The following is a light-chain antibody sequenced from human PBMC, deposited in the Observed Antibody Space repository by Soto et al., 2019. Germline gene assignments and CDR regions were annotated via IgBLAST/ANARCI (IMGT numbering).Light chain of an antibody. Sequence: QSVLTQPPSVSGAPGQRVTISCTGSSSNIGTGYDVHWYQQLPGTAPKLLIYGNSNRPSGVPDRFSGSKSGTSASLAITGLQAEDEAEYYCQSYDSSLSGSGVFGTGTKVTVL. V-gene: IGLV1-40*01. CDR2: GNS. CDR1: SSNIGTGYD. CDR3: QSYDSSLSGSGV. J-gene: IGLJ1*01.